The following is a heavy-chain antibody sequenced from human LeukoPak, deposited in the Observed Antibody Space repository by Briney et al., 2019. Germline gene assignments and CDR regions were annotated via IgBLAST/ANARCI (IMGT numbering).Heavy chain of an antibody. J-gene: IGHJ4*02. CDR2: ISGTGGST. CDR1: GFTFSSYA. Sequence: GGSLRLSCAASGFTFSSYAMSWVRQAPGKGLEWVSAISGTGGSTYYADSVKGRFTISRDNAKNSLYLQMNSLRAEDTAVYYCATYSSGWYFDYWGQGTLVTVSS. V-gene: IGHV3-23*01. CDR3: ATYSSGWYFDY. D-gene: IGHD6-19*01.